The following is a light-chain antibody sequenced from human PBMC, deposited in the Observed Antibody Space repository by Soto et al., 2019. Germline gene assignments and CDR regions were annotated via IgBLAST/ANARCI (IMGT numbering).Light chain of an antibody. CDR3: AAWDDSLNGRGV. CDR1: SSNIGSNT. J-gene: IGLJ1*01. CDR2: NDN. Sequence: QSVLTQPPSASGTPGQRVTISCSGSSSNIGSNTVNWYQQLPGTAPKLLIYNDNQRPSGVPDRFSGSKSGTSASLAISGLQSEDEADYYCAAWDDSLNGRGVFGTGTQLTVL. V-gene: IGLV1-44*01.